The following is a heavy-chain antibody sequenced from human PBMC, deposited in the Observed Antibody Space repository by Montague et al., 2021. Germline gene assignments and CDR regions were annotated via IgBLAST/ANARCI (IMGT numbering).Heavy chain of an antibody. J-gene: IGHJ5*02. Sequence: YLRLSCAASGFTFSNYGMSWVRQAPGKGLEWVSSITGSGATTYYADSVKGRFTISRGNSENTLYLRMNNLRAEDTALYYCARGRGVSSGIGQLDPWGQGTLVTVSS. D-gene: IGHD3-22*01. CDR2: ITGSGATT. V-gene: IGHV3-23*01. CDR3: ARGRGVSSGIGQLDP. CDR1: GFTFSNYG.